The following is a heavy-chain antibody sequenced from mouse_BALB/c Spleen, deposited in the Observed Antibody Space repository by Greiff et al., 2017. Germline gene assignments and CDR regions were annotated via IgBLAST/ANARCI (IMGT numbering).Heavy chain of an antibody. J-gene: IGHJ2*01. CDR2: ISSGGSYT. CDR1: GFTFSSYG. D-gene: IGHD1-1*01. CDR3: ARPFITTVVADFDY. Sequence: EVQGVESGGDLVKPGGSLKLSCAASGFTFSSYGMSWVRQTPDKRLEWVATISSGGSYTYYPDSVKGRFTISRDNAKNTLYLQMSSLKSEDTAMYYCARPFITTVVADFDYWGQGTTLTVSS. V-gene: IGHV5-6*01.